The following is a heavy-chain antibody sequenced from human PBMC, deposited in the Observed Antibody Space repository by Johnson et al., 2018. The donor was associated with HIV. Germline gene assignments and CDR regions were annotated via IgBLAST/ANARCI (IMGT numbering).Heavy chain of an antibody. CDR1: GFTFDDYA. D-gene: IGHD3-10*01. V-gene: IGHV3-9*01. J-gene: IGHJ3*02. CDR3: AKGVGSIGGAFDI. CDR2: ISWNSGNI. Sequence: VQLVESGGGLVQPGRSLRLSCAASGFTFDDYAIHWVRQAPGKGLEWVSGISWNSGNIGYADSVKGRFTISRDNAKNSLYLQMNSLRAEDTALYYCAKGVGSIGGAFDIWGQGTMVTVSS.